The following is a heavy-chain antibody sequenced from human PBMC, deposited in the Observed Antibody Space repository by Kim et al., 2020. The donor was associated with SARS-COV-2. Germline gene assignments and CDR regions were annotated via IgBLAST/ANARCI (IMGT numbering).Heavy chain of an antibody. CDR1: GYTFTSYY. V-gene: IGHV1-46*01. J-gene: IGHJ6*02. Sequence: ASVKVSCKASGYTFTSYYMHWVRQAPGQGLEWMGIINPSGGSTSYAQKFQGRVTMTRDTSTSTVYMELSSLRSEDTAVYYCAREYQASPYYDILTGSYHYYYGMDVWGQGTTVTVSS. CDR3: AREYQASPYYDILTGSYHYYYGMDV. D-gene: IGHD3-9*01. CDR2: INPSGGST.